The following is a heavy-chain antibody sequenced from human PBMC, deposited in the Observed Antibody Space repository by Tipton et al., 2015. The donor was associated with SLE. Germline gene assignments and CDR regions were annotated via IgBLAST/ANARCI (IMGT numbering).Heavy chain of an antibody. CDR2: IYAGGRT. J-gene: IGHJ6*02. D-gene: IGHD4-11*01. Sequence: TLSLTCTVSGDSISTHFWSWIRQRPGKGLEWIGYIYAGGRTKYKSSLNSRVTISVDTSKNQFSLKLTSVTAADTAVYYCARAPRDYSRPMDVWGQVTTVTVSS. CDR1: GDSISTHF. CDR3: ARAPRDYSRPMDV. V-gene: IGHV4-59*11.